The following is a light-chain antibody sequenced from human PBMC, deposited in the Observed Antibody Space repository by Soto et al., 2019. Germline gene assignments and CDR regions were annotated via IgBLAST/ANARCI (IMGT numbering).Light chain of an antibody. V-gene: IGKV3-15*01. CDR1: QSISSS. J-gene: IGKJ4*01. CDR2: NVF. CDR3: QQYYSWAPLT. Sequence: EIVMTQSPVTLSVSPGERATLSYRASQSISSSLAWYQQKPGQAPRLLIYNVFTRATGVPDRFSGSGSGTEFTLTISSLQSEDFAVYYCQQYYSWAPLTFGGGAKVDIK.